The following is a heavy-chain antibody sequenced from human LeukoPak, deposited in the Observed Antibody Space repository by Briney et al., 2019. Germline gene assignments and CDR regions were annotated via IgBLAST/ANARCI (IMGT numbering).Heavy chain of an antibody. CDR2: ISESGDDT. V-gene: IGHV3-23*01. CDR3: VKQFVDV. J-gene: IGHJ5*02. D-gene: IGHD5-24*01. CDR1: GFTFSNFA. Sequence: GSLRLSCAASGFTFSNFAMNWVRQAPGKGLEWVSSISESGDDTAYADSVKGRFTISRDNSRNTLYLQVITLRAEDTAVYFCVKQFVDVWGQGTLVTVSS.